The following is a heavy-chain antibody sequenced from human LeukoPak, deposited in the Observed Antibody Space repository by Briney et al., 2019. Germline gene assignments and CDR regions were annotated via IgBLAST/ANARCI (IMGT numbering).Heavy chain of an antibody. CDR3: ARDGPTEMATTLNY. CDR1: GYTFPSYG. J-gene: IGHJ4*02. CDR2: INPYNANT. D-gene: IGHD5-24*01. Sequence: GASVKVSCKASGYTFPSYGISWVRQAPGQGLEWMGWINPYNANTNYPQKVQGRATMTPDTSTSTAYMELRSLRSDDAAVYYCARDGPTEMATTLNYWGQGTLVTVSS. V-gene: IGHV1-18*01.